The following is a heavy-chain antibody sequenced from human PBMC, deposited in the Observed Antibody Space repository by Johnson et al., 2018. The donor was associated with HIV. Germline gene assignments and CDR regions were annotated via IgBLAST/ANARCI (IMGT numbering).Heavy chain of an antibody. CDR2: IKEDGSEK. CDR1: GFTFSSNW. CDR3: ARPIARGASDI. D-gene: IGHD3-10*01. Sequence: VQLVESGGGLVQPGGSLRLSCAASGFTFSSNWMNWVRQAPGKGLQWVANIKEDGSEKYYVDSVRGRFTISRDNAKNSLYLQMHSLRAEDTAVYYCARPIARGASDIWGQGTMVTVSS. J-gene: IGHJ3*02. V-gene: IGHV3-7*05.